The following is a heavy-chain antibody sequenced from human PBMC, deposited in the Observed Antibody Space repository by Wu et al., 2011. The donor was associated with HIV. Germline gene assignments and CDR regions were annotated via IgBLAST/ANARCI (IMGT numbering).Heavy chain of an antibody. CDR2: VDPEDGET. Sequence: EVQLVQSGAEVKKPGATVKISCKVSGYTFTDYYMHWVQQAPGKGLEWMGLVDPEDGETIYAEKFQGRVTITADTSTDTAYMELSSLRSEDTAVYYCAIGIAAPKYFYPYYMDIWGRGTTVTVSS. CDR1: GYTFTDYY. D-gene: IGHD6-13*01. J-gene: IGHJ6*03. CDR3: AIGIAAPKYFYPYYMDI. V-gene: IGHV1-69-2*01.